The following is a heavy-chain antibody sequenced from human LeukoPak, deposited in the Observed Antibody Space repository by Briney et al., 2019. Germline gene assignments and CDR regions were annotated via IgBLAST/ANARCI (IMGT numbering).Heavy chain of an antibody. CDR1: GYSISSGYY. Sequence: SETLSLTCTVSGYSISSGYYWGWIRQPPGKGLEWIGSIYHSGSTYYNPSLKSRVTISVDTSKNQFSLKLSSVTAADTAAYYCARNQGYYFDYWGQGTLVTVSS. CDR3: ARNQGYYFDY. CDR2: IYHSGST. V-gene: IGHV4-38-2*02. J-gene: IGHJ4*02.